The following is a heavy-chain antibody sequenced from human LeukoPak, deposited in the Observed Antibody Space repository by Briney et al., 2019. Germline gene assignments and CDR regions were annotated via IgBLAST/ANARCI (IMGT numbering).Heavy chain of an antibody. CDR2: IRYDGSNK. V-gene: IGHV3-30*02. Sequence: PGGSLRLSCAASGFTFSSYGMHWVRQAPGKGLEWVAFIRYDGSNKYYADSVKGRFTISRDNSKNTLYLQMNSLRAEDTAVYHCAKATQYYDFWSGHLDAFDIWGQGTMVTVSS. CDR3: AKATQYYDFWSGHLDAFDI. J-gene: IGHJ3*02. D-gene: IGHD3-3*01. CDR1: GFTFSSYG.